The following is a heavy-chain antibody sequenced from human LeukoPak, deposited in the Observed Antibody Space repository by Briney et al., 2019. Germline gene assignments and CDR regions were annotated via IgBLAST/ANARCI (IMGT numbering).Heavy chain of an antibody. CDR1: GYTFTSYA. V-gene: IGHV1-3*01. Sequence: ASVKVSCKASGYTFTSYAMHWVRQAPGERLEWMGWINAGNGNTKYSQKFQGRVTITRDTSASTAYMELSSLRSEDTAVYYCARGYYDSSGYLDNYYGMDVRGQGTTVTVSS. CDR3: ARGYYDSSGYLDNYYGMDV. D-gene: IGHD3-22*01. CDR2: INAGNGNT. J-gene: IGHJ6*02.